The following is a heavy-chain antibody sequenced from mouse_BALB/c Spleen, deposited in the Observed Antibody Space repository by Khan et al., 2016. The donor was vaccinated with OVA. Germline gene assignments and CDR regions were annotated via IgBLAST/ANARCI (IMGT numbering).Heavy chain of an antibody. CDR2: IYPGDGDT. D-gene: IGHD2-14*01. Sequence: QVQLQQSGAELARPGASVKLSCKASGYTFTSYWMQWVQQRPGQGLEWIGTIYPGDGDTRYTQKFKGKATLTADKSSSTAYMQLSSLTSEDSAVYYCAKYRYDYFDYWGEGTTLTVSS. CDR3: AKYRYDYFDY. J-gene: IGHJ2*01. CDR1: GYTFTSYW. V-gene: IGHV1-87*01.